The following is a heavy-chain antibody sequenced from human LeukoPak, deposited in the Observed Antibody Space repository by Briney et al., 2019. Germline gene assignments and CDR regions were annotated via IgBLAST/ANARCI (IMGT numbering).Heavy chain of an antibody. Sequence: GGSLRLSCAASGFTFSSYAMNWVRQAPGKGLEWVSVISGSGGSIYYADSVKGRFTISRDNSKNTLYLQMNSLRAEDTAVYYCAKDQYYGSGRDSYYYYYGMDVWGQGTMVTVSS. D-gene: IGHD3-10*01. J-gene: IGHJ6*02. CDR3: AKDQYYGSGRDSYYYYYGMDV. V-gene: IGHV3-23*01. CDR1: GFTFSSYA. CDR2: ISGSGGSI.